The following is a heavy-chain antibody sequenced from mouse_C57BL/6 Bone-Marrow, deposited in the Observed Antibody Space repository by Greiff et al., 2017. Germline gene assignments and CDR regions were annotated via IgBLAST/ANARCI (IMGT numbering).Heavy chain of an antibody. CDR3: AINWNRFAY. J-gene: IGHJ3*01. CDR2: INPNNGGT. Sequence: VQLQQSGPELVKPGASVKISCKASGYTFTDYNMDWVKQSHGKSLEWIGDINPNNGGTIYNQKFKGKATLTVDKSSSTAYMELRSLTSEDTAVYYCAINWNRFAYWGQGTLVTVSA. D-gene: IGHD4-1*02. V-gene: IGHV1-18*01. CDR1: GYTFTDYN.